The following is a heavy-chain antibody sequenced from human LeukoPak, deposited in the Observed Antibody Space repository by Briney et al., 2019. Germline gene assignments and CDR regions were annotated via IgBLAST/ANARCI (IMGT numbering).Heavy chain of an antibody. J-gene: IGHJ5*02. CDR2: IYYSGST. CDR3: ARGLSWFDP. V-gene: IGHV4-59*01. Sequence: PSETLSLTCTVSGGSIGSYYWSWIRQPPGKGLEWIGYIYYSGSTNYNPSLKSRVTISVDTSKNQFSLRMSAVTAADTAVYYCARGLSWFDPWGQGTLLTVSS. CDR1: GGSIGSYY.